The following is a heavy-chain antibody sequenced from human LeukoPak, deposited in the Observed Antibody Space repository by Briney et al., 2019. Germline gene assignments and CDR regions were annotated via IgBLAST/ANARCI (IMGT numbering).Heavy chain of an antibody. CDR1: GYTFTGYY. CDR3: ARDRDRYNSGGAFDI. D-gene: IGHD5-24*01. CDR2: INPNSGGT. J-gene: IGHJ3*02. V-gene: IGHV1-2*02. Sequence: ASVKVSCKASGYTFTGYYMHWVRQAPGQGLEWMGWINPNSGGTNYAQKFQGRVTMTRDTSISTAYMELSRLRSDDTAVYYCARDRDRYNSGGAFDIWGQGTMVTVSS.